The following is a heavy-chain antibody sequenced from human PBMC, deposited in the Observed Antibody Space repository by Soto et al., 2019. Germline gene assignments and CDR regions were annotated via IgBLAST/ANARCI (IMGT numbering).Heavy chain of an antibody. CDR2: IIPIFGPA. Sequence: QVQLVQSGAEVKKPGSSVKVSCKASGGTLSRSAISWVRQGPGQGLEWMGGIIPIFGPAIYAQKFRGRVSIIADESTRTAYMEMSSLRSEDTAVYYCGTGSSWTKVESWGQGTLVTVSS. V-gene: IGHV1-69*01. J-gene: IGHJ4*02. D-gene: IGHD6-13*01. CDR1: GGTLSRSA. CDR3: GTGSSWTKVES.